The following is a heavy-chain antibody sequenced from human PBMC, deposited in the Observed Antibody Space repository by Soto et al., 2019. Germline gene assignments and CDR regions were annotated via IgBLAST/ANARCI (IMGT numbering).Heavy chain of an antibody. J-gene: IGHJ2*01. CDR1: GFQFSSYS. Sequence: GGSLRLSCAASGFQFSSYSMNWVRQAPGKGLEWVSYISSSSSTVYYADSVKGRFTMSRDNAKKSLYLQMNSLRAEDTAVYYCARVDSYWYFDLWARGTLVTVSS. D-gene: IGHD2-2*03. V-gene: IGHV3-48*01. CDR2: ISSSSSTV. CDR3: ARVDSYWYFDL.